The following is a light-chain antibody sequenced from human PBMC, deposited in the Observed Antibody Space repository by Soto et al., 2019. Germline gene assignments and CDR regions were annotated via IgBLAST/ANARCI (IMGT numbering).Light chain of an antibody. CDR1: SGSIASNY. CDR2: EDN. J-gene: IGLJ1*01. CDR3: QSYDSSNQGV. Sequence: NFILTQPHSVSESPGKTVTISCTRSSGSIASNYVQWYQQRPGSAPTPVIYEDNQRPSGVPDRFSGSFDSSSNSASLTISGLKTEDEADYYCQSYDSSNQGVFGTGTKLTVL. V-gene: IGLV6-57*03.